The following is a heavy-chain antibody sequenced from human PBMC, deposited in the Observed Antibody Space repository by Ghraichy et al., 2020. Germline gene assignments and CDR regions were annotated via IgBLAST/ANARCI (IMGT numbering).Heavy chain of an antibody. CDR2: IYYSGST. D-gene: IGHD3-9*01. Sequence: SETLSLTCTVSGGSISSYYWSWIRQPPGKGLEWIGYIYYSGSTNYNPSLKSRVTISVDTSKNQFSLKLSSVTTADTAVYYCARHYRKLTSGWFDPWGQGTLVTVSS. V-gene: IGHV4-59*08. CDR1: GGSISSYY. J-gene: IGHJ5*02. CDR3: ARHYRKLTSGWFDP.